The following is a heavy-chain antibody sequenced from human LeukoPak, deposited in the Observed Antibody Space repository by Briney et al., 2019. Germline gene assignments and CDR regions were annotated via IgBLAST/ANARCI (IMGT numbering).Heavy chain of an antibody. D-gene: IGHD2/OR15-2a*01. CDR3: ARDWHNSWFDS. J-gene: IGHJ5*01. V-gene: IGHV3-33*07. Sequence: GRSLSLSCAASGFTFTSFGIYWVRQAPGKGLEWVAVIWYDGSNEFYTDSVKGRFTISRDNSKNTVYLQMNSLRVEDTAVYYCARDWHNSWFDSWGQGTLVTVSS. CDR1: GFTFTSFG. CDR2: IWYDGSNE.